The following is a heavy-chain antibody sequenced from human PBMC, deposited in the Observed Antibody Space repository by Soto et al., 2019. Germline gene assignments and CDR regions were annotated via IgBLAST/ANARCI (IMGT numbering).Heavy chain of an antibody. Sequence: QAQLVQSGAEVKEPGASVKVSYKASGYTFTYDLMHWVRQAPGQGLEWVGIINPNDDYTAYAQKFQGRVTMTRDTSTSTVYMELGGLRFDDTATYYCARARYYAMDVWGQGTTVTVFS. V-gene: IGHV1-46*01. CDR3: ARARYYAMDV. J-gene: IGHJ6*02. CDR2: INPNDDYT. CDR1: GYTFTYDL.